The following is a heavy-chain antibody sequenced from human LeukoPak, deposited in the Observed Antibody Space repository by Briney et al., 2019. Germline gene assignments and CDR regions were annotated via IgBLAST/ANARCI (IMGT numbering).Heavy chain of an antibody. CDR3: ARGEVVVAASHYYYYYMDV. CDR2: IIPIFGTA. V-gene: IGHV1-69*06. CDR1: GGTFSSYA. J-gene: IGHJ6*03. Sequence: ASVKVSCKASGGTFSSYAISWVRQAPGQGLEWMGGIIPIFGTANYAQKFQGRVTITADKSTSTAYMELSSLRSEDTAVYYCARGEVVVAASHYYYYYMDVWGKGTTVTVSS. D-gene: IGHD2-15*01.